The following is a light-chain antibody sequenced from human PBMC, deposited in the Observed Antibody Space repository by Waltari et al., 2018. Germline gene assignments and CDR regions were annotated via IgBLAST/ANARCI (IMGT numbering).Light chain of an antibody. CDR3: QQYNNWPPWT. Sequence: EIVMTQSPATLSVSPGGRATTSCRASQSVRNNLVWYQQKPGQAPRLLIYGASTRVTGIPARFSGSGSGTEFTLTISSLQSEDFAVYYCQQYNNWPPWTFGQGTKVEIK. CDR2: GAS. V-gene: IGKV3-15*01. J-gene: IGKJ1*01. CDR1: QSVRNN.